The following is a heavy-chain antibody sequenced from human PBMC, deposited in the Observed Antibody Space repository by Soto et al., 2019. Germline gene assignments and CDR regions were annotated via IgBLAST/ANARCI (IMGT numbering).Heavy chain of an antibody. J-gene: IGHJ4*02. D-gene: IGHD3-22*01. CDR3: AKEHKYDDNIGYYPADY. Sequence: GGSLRLSCAASGYTFSNYAMTWVRQAPGKGLEWVSRIRDDGGNTYYADSVKGQFAISRDNSKNTLFLQMNSLRAEDTAVYYCAKEHKYDDNIGYYPADYWGQGTLVTVSS. CDR1: GYTFSNYA. CDR2: IRDDGGNT. V-gene: IGHV3-30*02.